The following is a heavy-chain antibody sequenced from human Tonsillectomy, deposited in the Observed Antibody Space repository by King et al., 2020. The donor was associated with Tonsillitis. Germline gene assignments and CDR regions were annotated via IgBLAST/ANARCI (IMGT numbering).Heavy chain of an antibody. CDR1: GFTFSSCA. V-gene: IGHV3-23*04. CDR3: ASHYDSRYFYYDN. J-gene: IGHJ4*02. D-gene: IGHD3-22*01. Sequence: VQLVESGGGLVQPGGSLRLSCAVSGFTFSSCAMSWVRQAPEKGPEWVSAIGGSGHSTYYADSVQGRFTVSRDNSKNTLYLQMNSLRAEDTAVYYCASHYDSRYFYYDNWGQGTLVTVSS. CDR2: IGGSGHST.